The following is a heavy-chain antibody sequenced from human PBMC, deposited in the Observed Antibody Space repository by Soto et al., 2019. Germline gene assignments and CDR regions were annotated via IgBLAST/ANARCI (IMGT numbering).Heavy chain of an antibody. V-gene: IGHV4-34*01. J-gene: IGHJ6*03. Sequence: PSETLSLTCAVYGGSFSGYYWGWIRQPPGKGLEWIGEINHSGSTNYNPSLKSRVTISVDTSKNQFSLKLSSVTAADTAVYYCANTRRGQQLYYYYYMDVWGKGTTVTVSS. CDR3: ANTRRGQQLYYYYYMDV. CDR2: INHSGST. D-gene: IGHD6-13*01. CDR1: GGSFSGYY.